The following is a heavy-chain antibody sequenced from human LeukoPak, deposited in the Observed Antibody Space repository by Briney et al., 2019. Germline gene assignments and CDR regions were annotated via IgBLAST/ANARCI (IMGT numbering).Heavy chain of an antibody. J-gene: IGHJ5*02. CDR3: AKAVAGGSNWFDP. D-gene: IGHD6-19*01. Sequence: PSETLSLTCAVYGGSFSGYYWSWIRQPPGKGLEWVGEINHSGSTNYNPSLKSRVTISVDTSKTQFSLKLSSVTAADTAVYYCAKAVAGGSNWFDPWGQGTLVTVSS. CDR2: INHSGST. CDR1: GGSFSGYY. V-gene: IGHV4-34*01.